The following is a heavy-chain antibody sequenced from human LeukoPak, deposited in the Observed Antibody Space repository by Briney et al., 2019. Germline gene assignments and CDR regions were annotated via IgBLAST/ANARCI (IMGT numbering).Heavy chain of an antibody. D-gene: IGHD2-2*01. Sequence: GGSLRLSCPASGFTFSSYAMSWVRQAPGKGLEWVSAISGSGGSTYYADSVRGRFTISRDNSKNTLYLQMNSLRAEDTAVYYCASSPRYQLLYYFDYWGQGILVTVSS. CDR3: ASSPRYQLLYYFDY. CDR1: GFTFSSYA. CDR2: ISGSGGST. J-gene: IGHJ4*02. V-gene: IGHV3-23*01.